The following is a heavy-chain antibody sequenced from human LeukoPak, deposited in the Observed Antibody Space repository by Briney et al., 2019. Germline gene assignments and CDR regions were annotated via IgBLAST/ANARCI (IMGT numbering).Heavy chain of an antibody. J-gene: IGHJ6*03. Sequence: GGSLRLSCATSGFTFSRYNMNWVRQAPGRGLEWVSLISGSGGSTYYADSVKGRFTISRDNSKNTLYLQMISLRAEDTAVYYCAKEFKDGYKYYYYYYMDVWGKGTTVTVSS. CDR1: GFTFSRYN. CDR2: ISGSGGST. V-gene: IGHV3-23*01. D-gene: IGHD5-24*01. CDR3: AKEFKDGYKYYYYYYMDV.